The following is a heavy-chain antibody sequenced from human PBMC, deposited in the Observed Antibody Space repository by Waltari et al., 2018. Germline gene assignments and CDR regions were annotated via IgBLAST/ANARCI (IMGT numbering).Heavy chain of an antibody. Sequence: EVQLVESGGGLVKPGGSLRLSCAASGFTVSNAWMSWVRQAPGKGLEWVGRIKSKTDGGTTDYAAPVKGRFTISRDDSKNTLYLQMNSLKTEDTAVYYCTTDLGAGVGATEAYWGQGTLVTVSS. D-gene: IGHD1-26*01. CDR3: TTDLGAGVGATEAY. CDR2: IKSKTDGGTT. J-gene: IGHJ4*02. V-gene: IGHV3-15*01. CDR1: GFTVSNAW.